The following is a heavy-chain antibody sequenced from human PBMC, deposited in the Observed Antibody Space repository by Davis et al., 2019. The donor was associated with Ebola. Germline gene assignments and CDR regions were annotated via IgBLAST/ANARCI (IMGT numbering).Heavy chain of an antibody. V-gene: IGHV1-46*01. J-gene: IGHJ4*02. CDR2: INPSGGST. CDR1: GCTFTSYY. CDR3: ARDVGAAAGSDY. Sequence: AASVKVSCKASGCTFTSYYMHWVRQAPGQGLEWMGIINPSGGSTSYAQKFQGRVTMTRDTSTSTVYMELSSLRSEDTAVYYCARDVGAAAGSDYWGQGTLVTVSS. D-gene: IGHD6-13*01.